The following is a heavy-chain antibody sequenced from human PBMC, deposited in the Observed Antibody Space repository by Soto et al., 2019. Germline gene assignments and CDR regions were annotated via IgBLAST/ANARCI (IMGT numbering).Heavy chain of an antibody. CDR3: ARGYYYGSGRPTPGGMDV. CDR2: ISTYTGNT. V-gene: IGHV1-18*01. D-gene: IGHD3-10*01. Sequence: ASVKVSCKASGYTFTNYDINWVRQAPGQGLEWMGWISTYTGNTNYAQRLQDRVTMTTDTSTSTAYMELRSLRSDDTAVYYCARGYYYGSGRPTPGGMDVWGQGTTVTVSS. CDR1: GYTFTNYD. J-gene: IGHJ6*02.